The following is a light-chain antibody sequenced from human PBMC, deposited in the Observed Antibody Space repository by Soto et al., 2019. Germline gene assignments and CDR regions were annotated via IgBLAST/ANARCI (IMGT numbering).Light chain of an antibody. CDR1: QTITSSY. J-gene: IGKJ1*01. V-gene: IGKV3-20*01. Sequence: EIVLTQSPGTLSLSPGESATLSCRASQTITSSYLAWYQLKPGQAPRLLIYGASSRAAGIPDRFSGSGSGTDFTLTINRLEPDDFAVYYCQQYGSSSSWTFGQGTKVDIK. CDR3: QQYGSSSSWT. CDR2: GAS.